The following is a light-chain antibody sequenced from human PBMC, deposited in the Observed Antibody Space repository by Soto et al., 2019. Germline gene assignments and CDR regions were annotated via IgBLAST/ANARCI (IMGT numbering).Light chain of an antibody. CDR1: QSVSSN. CDR2: GAS. Sequence: EIVMTQSPATLSVSPVERSALSCMASQSVSSNLAWYQQKPGQAPRLLIYGASTRATGIPARFSGSGSETEFTLTISSLQSEDFAVYYCQHYSNWQTWKCGQGTKGDIK. J-gene: IGKJ1*01. CDR3: QHYSNWQTWK. V-gene: IGKV3-15*01.